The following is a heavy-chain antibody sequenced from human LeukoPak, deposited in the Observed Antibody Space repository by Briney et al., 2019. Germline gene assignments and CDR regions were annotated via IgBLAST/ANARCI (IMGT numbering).Heavy chain of an antibody. D-gene: IGHD4-17*01. CDR1: GFTFRTFG. Sequence: GRSLRLSCAGSGFTFRTFGMNWVRQAPGKGLEWVALVSYDGSNKYYADSVKGRFTISRDNSKNTLYLQMNSLRAEDTVVYYCANGDYYLDYWGQGTLVTVSS. V-gene: IGHV3-30*18. CDR3: ANGDYYLDY. CDR2: VSYDGSNK. J-gene: IGHJ4*02.